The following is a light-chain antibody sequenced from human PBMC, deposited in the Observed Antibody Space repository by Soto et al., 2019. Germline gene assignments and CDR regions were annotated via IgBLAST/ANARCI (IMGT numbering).Light chain of an antibody. CDR1: QSVYKNF. J-gene: IGKJ4*01. CDR3: QKYGSSPPT. CDR2: GAS. V-gene: IGKV3-20*01. Sequence: EIVLTQSPGTLSLSPGERATLSCRASQSVYKNFLAWYQQKPGQAPRLLINGASNRATGIPDRFSGSGSGTDFSLTIDRLEPEEFAVYFCQKYGSSPPTFGGGTKVAIK.